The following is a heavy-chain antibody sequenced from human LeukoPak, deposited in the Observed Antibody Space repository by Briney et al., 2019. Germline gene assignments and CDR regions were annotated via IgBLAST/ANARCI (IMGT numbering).Heavy chain of an antibody. CDR3: ARDAGDDAFDI. V-gene: IGHV4-4*07. CDR1: GGSITYYY. CDR2: VYTRGTT. Sequence: PSETLSLTCTVSGGSITYYYWSWIRQPAGKGLEWIGRVYTRGTTNYNPSLKSRVTVSLDTSKNHFSLKLSSVTAADTAVYYCARDAGDDAFDIWGQGTVVTVSS. J-gene: IGHJ3*02.